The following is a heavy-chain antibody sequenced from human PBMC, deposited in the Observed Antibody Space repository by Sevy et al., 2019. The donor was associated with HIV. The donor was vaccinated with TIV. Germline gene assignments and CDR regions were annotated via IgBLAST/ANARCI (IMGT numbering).Heavy chain of an antibody. CDR2: IKEDGSEE. J-gene: IGHJ4*02. Sequence: GGSLRLSCEGSGFIFNSYWMSWVRQAPGKGLEWVANIKEDGSEENYVDSVKGGFTISRDKAKNSVYLEMNSLRVEDTAVYCCASEYSFAAFFDYWGQGTRVTVSS. D-gene: IGHD5-12*01. CDR1: GFIFNSYW. CDR3: ASEYSFAAFFDY. V-gene: IGHV3-7*01.